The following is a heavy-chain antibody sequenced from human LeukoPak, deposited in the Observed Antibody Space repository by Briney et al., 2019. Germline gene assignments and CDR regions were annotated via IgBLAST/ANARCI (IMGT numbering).Heavy chain of an antibody. Sequence: ASVKVSCKASGYTFINYFMHWVRQAPGQGLEWMGVINPSDTTTSYAQNFQGRVTMTRDTSTSTVYMELSSLRSEDTAVYYCARAPGYYYDSSGYFWHFQHWGQGTLVTVSS. CDR2: INPSDTTT. D-gene: IGHD3-22*01. J-gene: IGHJ1*01. CDR3: ARAPGYYYDSSGYFWHFQH. CDR1: GYTFINYF. V-gene: IGHV1-46*01.